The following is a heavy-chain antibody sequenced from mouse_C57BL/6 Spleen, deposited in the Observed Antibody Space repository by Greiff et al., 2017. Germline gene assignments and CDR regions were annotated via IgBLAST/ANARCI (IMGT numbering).Heavy chain of an antibody. CDR2: IDPSDSYT. Sequence: QVQLQQPGAELVKPGASVKLSCKASGYTFTSYWMQWVKQRTGQGLEWIGEIDPSDSYTNYNQKFKGKATLTVDTSSSTAYMQLSSLTSEDAAVDYYARHSPYFDYWGQGTTLTVSS. CDR1: GYTFTSYW. V-gene: IGHV1-50*01. J-gene: IGHJ2*01. CDR3: ARHSPYFDY. D-gene: IGHD6-1*01.